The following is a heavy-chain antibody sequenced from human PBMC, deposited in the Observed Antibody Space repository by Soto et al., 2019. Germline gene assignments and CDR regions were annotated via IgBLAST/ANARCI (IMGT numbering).Heavy chain of an antibody. D-gene: IGHD3-16*02. CDR1: GGSISSYY. V-gene: IGHV4-59*01. CDR2: IYYSGST. J-gene: IGHJ4*02. CDR3: ARDIGYDYVWGSYRSHLYYFDY. Sequence: SETLSLTCTVSGGSISSYYWSWIRQPPGKGLEWIGYIYYSGSTNYNPSLKSRVTISVDTSKNQFSLKLSSVTAADTAVYYCARDIGYDYVWGSYRSHLYYFDYWGQGTLVTV.